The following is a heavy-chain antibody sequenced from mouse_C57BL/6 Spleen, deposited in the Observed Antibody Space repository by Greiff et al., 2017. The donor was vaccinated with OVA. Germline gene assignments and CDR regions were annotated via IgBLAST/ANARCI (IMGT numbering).Heavy chain of an antibody. CDR2: IRLKSDNYAT. D-gene: IGHD4-1*01. J-gene: IGHJ3*01. V-gene: IGHV6-3*01. CDR3: ADWGAWFAY. Sequence: EVQVVESGGGLVQPGGSMKLSCVASGFTFSNYWMNWVRQSPEKGLEWVAQIRLKSDNYATNYAESVKGRFTISRDDSKSSVYLQMNNLRAEDTGIYYCADWGAWFAYWGQGTLVTVSA. CDR1: GFTFSNYW.